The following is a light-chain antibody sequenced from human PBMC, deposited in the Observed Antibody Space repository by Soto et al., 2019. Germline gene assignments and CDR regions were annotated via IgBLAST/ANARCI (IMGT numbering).Light chain of an antibody. Sequence: QSALTQPASVSGSPGQSITISCTGTSSDVGGYNYVSWYQQHPGKAPKLMIYEVNNRPSGVSNRFSGSKSGNTASLTISGLQAEDEADYYCGSYTSSSTRVFGTGTKLTVL. V-gene: IGLV2-14*01. CDR1: SSDVGGYNY. CDR3: GSYTSSSTRV. CDR2: EVN. J-gene: IGLJ1*01.